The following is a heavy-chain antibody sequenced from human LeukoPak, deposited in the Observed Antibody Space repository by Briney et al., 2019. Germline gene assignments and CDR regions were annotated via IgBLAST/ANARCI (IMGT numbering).Heavy chain of an antibody. J-gene: IGHJ4*02. CDR3: ARALAQGGSFDLYYFDS. CDR2: ISAYNGNT. V-gene: IGHV1-18*01. CDR1: GCTFTSYG. Sequence: ASVKVSCKASGCTFTSYGINWVRQAPGQGLEWMGWISAYNGNTNYAQKLQGRVTMTTDTSTSTAYMELRSLRSDDTAVYYCARALAQGGSFDLYYFDSWGQGSLVTVSS. D-gene: IGHD3-9*01.